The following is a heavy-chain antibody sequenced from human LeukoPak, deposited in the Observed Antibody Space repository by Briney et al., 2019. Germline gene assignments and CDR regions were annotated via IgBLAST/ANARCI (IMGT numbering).Heavy chain of an antibody. CDR1: GGSISSYY. CDR2: IYTSGST. D-gene: IGHD3-10*01. V-gene: IGHV4-4*07. CDR3: ARSTYYYGSGSYYNRYYYYMDV. Sequence: SETLSLTCTVSGGSISSYYWSWIRQPAGKGLEWIGRIYTSGSTNYNPSLKSRVTMSVDTSKNQFSLKLSSVTAADTAVYYCARSTYYYGSGSYYNRYYYYMDVWGKGTTVTISS. J-gene: IGHJ6*03.